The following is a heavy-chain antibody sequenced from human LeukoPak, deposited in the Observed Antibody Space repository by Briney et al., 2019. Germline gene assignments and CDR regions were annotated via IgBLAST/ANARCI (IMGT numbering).Heavy chain of an antibody. J-gene: IGHJ4*02. D-gene: IGHD6-6*01. CDR3: ARDMSSSSSY. CDR1: GGSISSHY. CDR2: IYYSGST. Sequence: PSETLSLTFTVSGGSISSHYWSWIRQPPGKGLEWIGYIYYSGSTNYNPSLKSRVTISVDTSKNQFSLKLSSVTAADTAVYYCARDMSSSSSYWGQGTLVTVSS. V-gene: IGHV4-59*11.